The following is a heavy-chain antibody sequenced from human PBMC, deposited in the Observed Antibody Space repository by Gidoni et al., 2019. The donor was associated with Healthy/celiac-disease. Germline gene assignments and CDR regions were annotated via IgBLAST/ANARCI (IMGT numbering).Heavy chain of an antibody. J-gene: IGHJ3*02. CDR1: GFTVSSNY. Sequence: EVQLVESGGGLIQPGGSLRLSCAASGFTVSSNYMSWVRQAPGKGLEWVSVIYSGGSTYYADSVKGRFTISRVNSKNTLYLQMNSLRAEDTAVYYCARAKGYGGHTGAFDIWGQGTMVTVSS. D-gene: IGHD4-17*01. V-gene: IGHV3-53*01. CDR3: ARAKGYGGHTGAFDI. CDR2: IYSGGST.